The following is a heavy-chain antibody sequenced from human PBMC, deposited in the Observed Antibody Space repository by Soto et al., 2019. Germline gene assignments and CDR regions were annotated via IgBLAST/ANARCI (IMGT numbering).Heavy chain of an antibody. J-gene: IGHJ5*02. CDR2: TYYRSRFFS. CDR3: VRDRYSSSGWFDP. Sequence: SQTLSLTCAISGDSVSSYSAAWNWIRQSPSGGLEWLGRTYYRSRFFSDYAESVKSRIIINPDTYKNQFSLQLKSVTPEDTAVYYCVRDRYSSSGWFDPWGQGTPVTVS. CDR1: GDSVSSYSAA. V-gene: IGHV6-1*01. D-gene: IGHD3-10*01.